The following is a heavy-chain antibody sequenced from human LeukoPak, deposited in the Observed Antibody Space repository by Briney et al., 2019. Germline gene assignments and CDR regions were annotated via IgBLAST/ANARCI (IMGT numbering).Heavy chain of an antibody. V-gene: IGHV3-23*01. CDR2: ISGSGGST. Sequence: GGSLRLSCAASGFAFSSYAMSWVRQAPGKGLEWVSAISGSGGSTCYADSVKGRFTIPRDNSKNTLYLQMNSLTAEDTAVYYCAKDRDIVVVPAAPDGDGMDVWGQGTTVTVSS. J-gene: IGHJ6*02. CDR3: AKDRDIVVVPAAPDGDGMDV. CDR1: GFAFSSYA. D-gene: IGHD2-2*01.